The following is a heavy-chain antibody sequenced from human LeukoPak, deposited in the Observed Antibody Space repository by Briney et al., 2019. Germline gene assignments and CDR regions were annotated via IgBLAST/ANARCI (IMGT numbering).Heavy chain of an antibody. CDR3: VRGYYYDSSGYWVRAFDI. V-gene: IGHV4-30-2*01. Sequence: SETLSLTCAVSGGSISSGGYSWSWIRQPPGKGLEWIGYIYHSGTTHYHPSLKSRVTISVDRSKNQFSLKLSSVTAADTAVYYCVRGYYYDSSGYWVRAFDIWGQGTMVTVSS. D-gene: IGHD3-22*01. CDR2: IYHSGTT. J-gene: IGHJ3*02. CDR1: GGSISSGGYS.